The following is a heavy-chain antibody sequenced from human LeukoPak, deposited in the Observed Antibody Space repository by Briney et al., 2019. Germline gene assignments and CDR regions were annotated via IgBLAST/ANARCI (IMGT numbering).Heavy chain of an antibody. CDR2: IGSSSSSI. J-gene: IGHJ4*02. CDR3: ARGSYYFDY. CDR1: GFTFSSYS. V-gene: IGHV3-48*01. Sequence: GGSLRLSCAASGFTFSSYSMNWVRQAPGKGLEWVSYIGSSSSSIYYADSVKGRFTISRDNAKYSLYLQMNSLRAEDTAVYYCARGSYYFDYWGQGTLVTVSS.